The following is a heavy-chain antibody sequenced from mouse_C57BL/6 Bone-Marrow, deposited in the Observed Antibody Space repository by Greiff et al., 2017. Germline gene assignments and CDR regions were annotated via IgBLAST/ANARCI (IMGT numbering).Heavy chain of an antibody. J-gene: IGHJ4*01. Sequence: EVNVVESGGGLVQPKGSLKLSCAASGFSFNTYAMNWVRQAPGKGLEWVARIRSKSNNYATYYADSVKDRFTISRDDSESMLYLQMNNLKTEDTAMYYCVRAFYGNYEGVDYWGQGTSVTVSS. CDR3: VRAFYGNYEGVDY. V-gene: IGHV10-1*01. CDR2: IRSKSNNYAT. D-gene: IGHD2-10*01. CDR1: GFSFNTYA.